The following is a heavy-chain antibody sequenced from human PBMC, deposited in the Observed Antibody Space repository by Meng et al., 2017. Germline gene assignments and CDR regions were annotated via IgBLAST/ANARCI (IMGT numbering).Heavy chain of an antibody. Sequence: GESLKISCAASGFTFSDYYMSWIRQAPGKGLEWVSYISSSGSTIYYADSVKGRFTISRDNAKNSLCLQMNSLRAEDTAVYYCARDLSRITMVRGVIGVLDYWGQGTLVTVSA. CDR2: ISSSGSTI. D-gene: IGHD3-10*01. CDR1: GFTFSDYY. J-gene: IGHJ4*02. V-gene: IGHV3-11*04. CDR3: ARDLSRITMVRGVIGVLDY.